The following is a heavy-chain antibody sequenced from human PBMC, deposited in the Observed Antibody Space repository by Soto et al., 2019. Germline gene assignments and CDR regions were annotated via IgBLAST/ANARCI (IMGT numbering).Heavy chain of an antibody. CDR2: INPNSGGT. D-gene: IGHD6-13*01. CDR1: GYTFTGYY. V-gene: IGHV1-2*02. Sequence: WASVKVSCKASGYTFTGYYMHWVRQAPGQGLEWMGWINPNSGGTNYAQKFQGRVTMTRDTSISTAYMELSRLRSDDTAVYYCAGAAGQQPHLGAFDIWGQGTMVTVSS. J-gene: IGHJ3*02. CDR3: AGAAGQQPHLGAFDI.